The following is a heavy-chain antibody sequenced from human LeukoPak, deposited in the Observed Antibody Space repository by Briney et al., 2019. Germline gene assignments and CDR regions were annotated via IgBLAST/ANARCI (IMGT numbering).Heavy chain of an antibody. CDR2: ISYDGSNK. D-gene: IGHD6-13*01. Sequence: GGPLRLSCAVSGVTFSTYGMHWVRQAPGKGLEWVAFISYDGSNKYYADSVKGRFTISRDNSKNTLYLEMNSLRPEDTALYCCAKDYSSSSDYFDFWGQGTLVTVSS. J-gene: IGHJ4*02. V-gene: IGHV3-30*18. CDR1: GVTFSTYG. CDR3: AKDYSSSSDYFDF.